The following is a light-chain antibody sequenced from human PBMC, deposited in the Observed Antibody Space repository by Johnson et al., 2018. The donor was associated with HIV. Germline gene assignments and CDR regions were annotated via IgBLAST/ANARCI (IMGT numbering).Light chain of an antibody. CDR3: GTWDSSLSAYV. V-gene: IGLV1-51*01. CDR1: TSNIGSNY. CDR2: DNN. Sequence: QSVLTQPPSVSAAPGQKINISCSGSTSNIGSNYVSWYQHLPGTAPKLLIYDNNKRPSGIPDRFSGSKSGTSATLGITGLQTGDEADYYCGTWDSSLSAYVFGTGTKVTVL. J-gene: IGLJ1*01.